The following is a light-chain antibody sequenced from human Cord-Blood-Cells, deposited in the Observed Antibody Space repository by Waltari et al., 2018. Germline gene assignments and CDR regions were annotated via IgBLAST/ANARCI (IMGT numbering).Light chain of an antibody. Sequence: DIVMTQSPDSRAVSLGERVTIHCQSSPSGLYSSNNNNYLAWYQQKPGQPPKLLIYWASTRESGVPDRFSGSGSGTDFTLNISSLQAEDVAVYYCQEYYSTPITFGQGTRLEIK. CDR1: PSGLYSSNNNNY. V-gene: IGKV4-1*01. CDR3: QEYYSTPIT. J-gene: IGKJ5*01. CDR2: WAS.